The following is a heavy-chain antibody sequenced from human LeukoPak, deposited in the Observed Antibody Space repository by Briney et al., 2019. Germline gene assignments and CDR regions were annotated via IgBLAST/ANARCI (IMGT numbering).Heavy chain of an antibody. D-gene: IGHD3-3*01. V-gene: IGHV3-53*05. CDR1: GFTVSSYY. Sequence: PGGSLRLSCAASGFTVSSYYMSWVRQAPGKGLEWVSVIYSGGNTNYPDSVKGRFTISRDNSKNTLYLQMSSLRAEDTAVYYCVKDGSDFWSGYYPYFDYWGQGTLVTVSS. CDR2: IYSGGNT. J-gene: IGHJ4*02. CDR3: VKDGSDFWSGYYPYFDY.